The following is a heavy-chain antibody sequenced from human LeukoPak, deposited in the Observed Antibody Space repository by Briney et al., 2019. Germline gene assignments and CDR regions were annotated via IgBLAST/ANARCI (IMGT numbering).Heavy chain of an antibody. CDR3: ARENYYDSSGHFDY. CDR2: ISWNSGSI. Sequence: PGRSLRLSCAASGFTFDDYAMHWVRQAPGKGLEWVSGISWNSGSIGYADSVKGRFTISRDNAKNSLYLQMNSLRAEDTAVYYCARENYYDSSGHFDYWGQGTLVTVSS. CDR1: GFTFDDYA. V-gene: IGHV3-9*01. D-gene: IGHD3-22*01. J-gene: IGHJ4*02.